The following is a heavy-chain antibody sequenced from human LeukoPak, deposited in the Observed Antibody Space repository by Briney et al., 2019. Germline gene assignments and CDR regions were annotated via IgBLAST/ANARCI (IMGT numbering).Heavy chain of an antibody. D-gene: IGHD6-6*01. CDR2: ISSGGGDT. Sequence: GGSLRLSCAASGFKFSSYAMSWVRQAPGKGLEWVAAISSGGGDTSYADSVKGRLTISRDNAKNSLYLQMNSLRAEDTAVYYCARDLGWVAARIPVAFDIWGQGTMVTVSS. CDR1: GFKFSSYA. V-gene: IGHV3-21*01. J-gene: IGHJ3*02. CDR3: ARDLGWVAARIPVAFDI.